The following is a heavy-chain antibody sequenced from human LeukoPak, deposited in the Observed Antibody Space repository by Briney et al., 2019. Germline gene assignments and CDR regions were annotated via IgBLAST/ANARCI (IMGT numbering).Heavy chain of an antibody. CDR2: IYHSGST. J-gene: IGHJ4*02. D-gene: IGHD5-12*01. CDR3: SSACYHCLVEY. CDR1: GGSISSGSYY. Sequence: SETLSLTCTVSGGSISSGSYYWGWIRQPPGKGREWIGSIYHSGSTYYNPSLKSRVTISVDTSKNQFSLKLSSVTAADTAVYYCSSACYHCLVEYWGQGTLVTVSS. V-gene: IGHV4-39*07.